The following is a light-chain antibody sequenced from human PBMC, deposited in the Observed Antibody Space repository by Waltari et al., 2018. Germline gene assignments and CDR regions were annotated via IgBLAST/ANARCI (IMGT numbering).Light chain of an antibody. J-gene: IGKJ3*01. CDR3: MQSLQTPFT. CDR1: QSLLHSNGYTY. Sequence: DIVMTQSPLSLPVTPGEPASISCRSSQSLLHSNGYTYFDWYLQKPGQSPRLLIYLGSNRASGVPDRFSGSGSGTDFTLKISRVEAEDVGVYYCMQSLQTPFTFGPGTVVDIK. CDR2: LGS. V-gene: IGKV2-28*01.